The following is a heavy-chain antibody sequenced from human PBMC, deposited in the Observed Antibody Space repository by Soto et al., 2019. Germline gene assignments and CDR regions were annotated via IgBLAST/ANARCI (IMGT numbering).Heavy chain of an antibody. D-gene: IGHD3-22*01. CDR3: AKDLDYYDRSGPLDF. CDR2: ISYDGSNK. Sequence: QVQLVESGGGVVQPGRSLRLSCAASGFTFSSYGMHWVRQAPGKELEWVAVISYDGSNKYYADSVKGRFTISIDNSKNAWYLQTHSLRAEDTAVYYSAKDLDYYDRSGPLDFWGQGSLDTVSS. J-gene: IGHJ4*02. V-gene: IGHV3-30*18. CDR1: GFTFSSYG.